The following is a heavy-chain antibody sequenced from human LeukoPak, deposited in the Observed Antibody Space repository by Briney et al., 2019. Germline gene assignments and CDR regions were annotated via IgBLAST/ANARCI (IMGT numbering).Heavy chain of an antibody. CDR1: GGTFSSYA. CDR2: IIPIFGIA. CDR3: ARTYCSGGSCYSFDP. J-gene: IGHJ5*02. D-gene: IGHD2-15*01. Sequence: SVKVSCKASGGTFSSYAINWVRQAPGQGLEWMGRIIPIFGIANYAQKFQGRVTITADKSTSTVYMELSSLRSEDTAVYYCARTYCSGGSCYSFDPWGQGTLVTVSS. V-gene: IGHV1-69*04.